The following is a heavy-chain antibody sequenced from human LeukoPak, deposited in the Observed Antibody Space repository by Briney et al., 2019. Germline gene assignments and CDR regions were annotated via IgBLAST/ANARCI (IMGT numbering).Heavy chain of an antibody. CDR3: ASRGGRDFDY. V-gene: IGHV1-2*06. CDR1: GYTFTAYY. Sequence: ASVKVSCKASGYTFTAYYMHWVRQAPGQGLEWMGRINPDSGGTNYAQKFQGRVTMTRDTSISTAYMELSRLRSDDTAMYYCASRGGRDFDYWGQGTLVTVSS. J-gene: IGHJ4*02. D-gene: IGHD1-26*01. CDR2: INPDSGGT.